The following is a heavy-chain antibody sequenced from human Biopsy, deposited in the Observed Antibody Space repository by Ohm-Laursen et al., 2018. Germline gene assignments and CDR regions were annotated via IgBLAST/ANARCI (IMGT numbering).Heavy chain of an antibody. J-gene: IGHJ4*02. Sequence: ILSLTWTVSGGSIYNFFWSWIRQPPGKGLEWIEYIYYSGSTNYNPSLKSRVTISVDRSKNHFSLELSSVTAADTAVYYCARVGVGAPSIDYFDSWGQGALVTVSS. CDR3: ARVGVGAPSIDYFDS. CDR2: IYYSGST. CDR1: GGSIYNFF. D-gene: IGHD1-26*01. V-gene: IGHV4-59*01.